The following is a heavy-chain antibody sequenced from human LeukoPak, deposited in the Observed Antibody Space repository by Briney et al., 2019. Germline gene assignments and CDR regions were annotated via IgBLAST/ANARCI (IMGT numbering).Heavy chain of an antibody. D-gene: IGHD2-15*01. Sequence: SETLSLTYTVSGGSISSYYWSWIRQPPGKGLEWIGYIYYSGSTNYNPSLKSRVTISVDTSKNQFSLKLSSVTAADTAVYYCARDRATLGAFDIWGQGTMVTVSS. CDR1: GGSISSYY. CDR2: IYYSGST. V-gene: IGHV4-59*01. J-gene: IGHJ3*02. CDR3: ARDRATLGAFDI.